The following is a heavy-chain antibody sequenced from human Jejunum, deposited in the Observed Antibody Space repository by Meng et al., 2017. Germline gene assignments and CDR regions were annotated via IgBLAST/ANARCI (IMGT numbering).Heavy chain of an antibody. CDR1: GYPFTTNS. CDR3: AGSRYYAHDY. CDR2: ISTYIGNT. V-gene: IGHV1-18*01. J-gene: IGHJ4*02. Sequence: VQVVQSRADMKAPCAKLNLSCKPSGYPFTTNSISCVRQAPGQGLEWMGWISTYIGNTNYAQKVKGRVTLTKDPYTTTAYMELRSLRFDDTAVNYCAGSRYYAHDYWGPGTLVTVSS. D-gene: IGHD2/OR15-2a*01.